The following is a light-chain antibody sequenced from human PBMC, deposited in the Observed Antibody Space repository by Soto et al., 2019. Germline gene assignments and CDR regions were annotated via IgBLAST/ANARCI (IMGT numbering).Light chain of an antibody. J-gene: IGKJ1*01. V-gene: IGKV3-15*01. CDR2: GAS. Sequence: EIVMTQSPATLSVSPGERATLSCRASQSVSYNLAWYQQKPGQAPRLLISGASTRATGIPARFSGSGSGTESTLTISSLQSEDFAVYYCQQYNNWPPWTFGQGTKVEIK. CDR3: QQYNNWPPWT. CDR1: QSVSYN.